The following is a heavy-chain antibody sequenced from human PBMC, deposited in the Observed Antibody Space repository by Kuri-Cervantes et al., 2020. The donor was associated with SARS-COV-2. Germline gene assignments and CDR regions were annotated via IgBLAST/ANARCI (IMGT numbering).Heavy chain of an antibody. CDR3: AREGLTLGDGAFDI. CDR2: ISYDGSNK. V-gene: IGHV3-30-3*01. D-gene: IGHD3-10*01. J-gene: IGHJ3*02. Sequence: GGSLRLSCAASGFTFSSYAMHWVRQAPGKGLEWVAVISYDGSNKYYADSMKGRFTISRDNSKNTLYLQMNSLRAEDTAVYYCAREGLTLGDGAFDIWGQGTMVTVSS. CDR1: GFTFSSYA.